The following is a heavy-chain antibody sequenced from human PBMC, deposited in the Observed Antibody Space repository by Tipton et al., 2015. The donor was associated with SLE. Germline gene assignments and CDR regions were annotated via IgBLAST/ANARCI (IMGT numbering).Heavy chain of an antibody. J-gene: IGHJ4*02. CDR1: GYSISSGYY. CDR3: ARVYDFWSGRYFDY. CDR2: IYYSGST. V-gene: IGHV4-38-2*02. D-gene: IGHD3-3*01. Sequence: TLSLTCTVSGYSISSGYYWGWIRQPPGKGLEWIGSIYYSGSTYYNPSLKSRVTISVDTSKNQFSLKLSSVTAADTAVYYCARVYDFWSGRYFDYWGQGTLVTVSS.